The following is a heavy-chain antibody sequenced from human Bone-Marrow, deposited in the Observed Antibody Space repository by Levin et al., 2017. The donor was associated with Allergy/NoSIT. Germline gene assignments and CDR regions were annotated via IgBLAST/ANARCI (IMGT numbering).Heavy chain of an antibody. CDR2: INPDSGDT. D-gene: IGHD5-12*01. J-gene: IGHJ4*02. V-gene: IGHV1-2*07. CDR3: ARQFDSGYDSAYFDY. Sequence: GESLKISCKTSGYTFIGYKIYWVRQAPGEGLEWMGWINPDSGDTHYEHKFHDRVTMTRDTSISTAYLDLSRLTSDDTAVYYCARQFDSGYDSAYFDYWGQGALVTVSS. CDR1: GYTFIGYK.